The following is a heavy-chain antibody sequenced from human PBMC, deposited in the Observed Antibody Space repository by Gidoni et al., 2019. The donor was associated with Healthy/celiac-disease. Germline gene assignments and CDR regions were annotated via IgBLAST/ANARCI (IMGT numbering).Heavy chain of an antibody. CDR3: ARGSVDTAMMGSFDY. D-gene: IGHD5-18*01. J-gene: IGHJ4*02. Sequence: QVQLVESGGGVVQPGRSLRLSCAASGLTFSSYAMHWVRQAPGKGMEWVAVISYDGSNKYYAESVKGRFTISRDNSKNTLYLQMNSLRAEDTAVYYCARGSVDTAMMGSFDYWGQGTLVTVSS. V-gene: IGHV3-30-3*01. CDR2: ISYDGSNK. CDR1: GLTFSSYA.